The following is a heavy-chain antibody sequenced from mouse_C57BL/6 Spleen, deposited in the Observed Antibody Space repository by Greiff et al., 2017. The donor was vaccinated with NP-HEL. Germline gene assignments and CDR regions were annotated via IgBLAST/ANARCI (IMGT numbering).Heavy chain of an antibody. CDR2: INPNNGGT. J-gene: IGHJ3*01. V-gene: IGHV1-22*01. D-gene: IGHD2-4*01. CDR1: GYTFTDYN. CDR3: ARRNPYDYDGTWFAY. Sequence: VQLQQSGPELVKPGASVKMSCKASGYTFTDYNMHWVKQSHGKSLEWIGYINPNNGGTSYNQKFKGKATLTVNKSSSTAYMELRSLTSEDSAVYYCARRNPYDYDGTWFAYWGQGTLVTVSA.